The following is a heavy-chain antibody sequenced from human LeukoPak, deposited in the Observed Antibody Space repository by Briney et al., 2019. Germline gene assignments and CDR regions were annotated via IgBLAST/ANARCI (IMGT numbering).Heavy chain of an antibody. V-gene: IGHV3-48*03. D-gene: IGHD1-26*01. CDR3: ARERVGATLNDAFDI. CDR2: IRSSGSTI. CDR1: GFIFSSHE. J-gene: IGHJ3*02. Sequence: HPGGSLRLSCAASGFIFSSHEMKWVRQAPGKGLEWVSYIRSSGSTIYYADSVKGRFTISRDNAKNSLYLQMNSLRAEDTAVYYCARERVGATLNDAFDIWGQGTMVTVSP.